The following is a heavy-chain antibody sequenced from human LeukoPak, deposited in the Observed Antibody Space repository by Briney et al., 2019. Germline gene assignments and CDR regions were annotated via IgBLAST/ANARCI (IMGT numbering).Heavy chain of an antibody. J-gene: IGHJ4*02. D-gene: IGHD2-8*01. CDR1: GGSFSSGSYY. CDR3: ARQNGFN. Sequence: SETLSLTCTVSGGSFSSGSYYWSWIRQPPGKGLEWIGYIYYSGSTYYNPSLKSRVTISVDTSKNQFSLKLSSVTAADTAVYYCARQNGFNWGQGTLVTVSS. V-gene: IGHV4-61*01. CDR2: IYYSGST.